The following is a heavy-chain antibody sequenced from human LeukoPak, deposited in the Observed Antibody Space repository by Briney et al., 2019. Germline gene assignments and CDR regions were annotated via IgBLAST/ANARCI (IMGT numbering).Heavy chain of an antibody. D-gene: IGHD3-16*02. Sequence: SETLSLACAVSGYSISSGYYWGWVRQAPGKGLEWIGSIYHTGSTDYNPSLKSRLTISVDMSKNQFSLNLRSVTAADTAVYYCARDKDDYVWGTYRWWGQGMLVTVSS. CDR1: GYSISSGYY. CDR3: ARDKDDYVWGTYRW. CDR2: IYHTGST. V-gene: IGHV4-38-2*01. J-gene: IGHJ4*02.